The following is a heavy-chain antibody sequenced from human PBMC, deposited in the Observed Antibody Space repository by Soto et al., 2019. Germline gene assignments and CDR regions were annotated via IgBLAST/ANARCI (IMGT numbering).Heavy chain of an antibody. D-gene: IGHD2-15*01. CDR3: AGRDY. V-gene: IGHV3-30-3*01. J-gene: IGHJ4*02. CDR1: GFTFSSYA. CDR2: ISYDGSNK. Sequence: QVQLVESGGGVVQPGRSLRLSCAASGFTFSSYAIHWVRQAPGKGLEWVAVISYDGSNKYYADSVKGRFTISRDNSKNTLYLQMNSLRAEDTAVYYCAGRDYWGQGTLVTVSS.